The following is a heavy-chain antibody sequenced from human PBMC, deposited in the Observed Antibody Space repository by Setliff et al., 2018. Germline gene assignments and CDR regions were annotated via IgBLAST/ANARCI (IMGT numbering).Heavy chain of an antibody. CDR1: GFSITNGYY. Sequence: ETLSLTCAVSGFSITNGYYWGWIRQSPGKGLEWIGNIFQSGITFYNPSLKSRVTMSLDTSKNQFSLKLRSVTAADTAVYYCARLGGLLVATMPFDYWGQGTLVTVSS. J-gene: IGHJ4*02. V-gene: IGHV4-38-2*01. CDR3: ARLGGLLVATMPFDY. CDR2: IFQSGIT. D-gene: IGHD5-12*01.